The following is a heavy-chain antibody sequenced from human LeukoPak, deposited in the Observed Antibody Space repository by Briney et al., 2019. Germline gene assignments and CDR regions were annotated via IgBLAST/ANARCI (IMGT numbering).Heavy chain of an antibody. CDR3: ARGRLTKRESYRYYFDY. V-gene: IGHV1-2*02. J-gene: IGHJ4*02. Sequence: ASLKVSCKASGYTFTGYYMHWVRQALGQGLEWMGWINPNSGGTNYAQKFQGRVTMTRDTSISTAYMELSRLRSDDTAVYYCARGRLTKRESYRYYFDYWGQGTLVTVSS. CDR2: INPNSGGT. D-gene: IGHD1-26*01. CDR1: GYTFTGYY.